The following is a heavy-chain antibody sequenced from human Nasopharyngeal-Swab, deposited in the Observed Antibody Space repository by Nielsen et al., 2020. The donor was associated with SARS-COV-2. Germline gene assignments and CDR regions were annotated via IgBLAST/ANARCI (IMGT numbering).Heavy chain of an antibody. V-gene: IGHV4-34*01. Sequence: SETLSLTCTVNGGSFNDHFWGWIRQSPGKGLEWIGEVNHRGSANYSPSLQSRVTISVDSSRNQISLKVTSVAAADTAVYYCARGIGTLYSSNWFDLWGQGTMVTVSS. CDR2: VNHRGSA. J-gene: IGHJ5*02. CDR3: ARGIGTLYSSNWFDL. CDR1: GGSFNDHF. D-gene: IGHD1-14*01.